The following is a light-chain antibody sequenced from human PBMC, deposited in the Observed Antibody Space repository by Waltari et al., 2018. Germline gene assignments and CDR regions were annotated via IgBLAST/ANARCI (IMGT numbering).Light chain of an antibody. V-gene: IGLV1-44*01. CDR1: ASNIGNNL. J-gene: IGLJ3*02. Sequence: QSVLTQPPSVSGTPGQRVTISCSGSASNIGNNLVNWYQQFPGKAPKLLISRSDQRPSGAPDRFSGSKSGTSASLAIRGLQSEDEADYYCAAWDDSLNGRWVFGGGTKVTVL. CDR3: AAWDDSLNGRWV. CDR2: RSD.